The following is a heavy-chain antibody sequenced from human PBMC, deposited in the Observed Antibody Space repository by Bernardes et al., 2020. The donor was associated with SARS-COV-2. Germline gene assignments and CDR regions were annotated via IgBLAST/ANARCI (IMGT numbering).Heavy chain of an antibody. V-gene: IGHV3-30*18. CDR1: GFTFSSYG. CDR3: AKRKQIFHLSEWDVGMDV. J-gene: IGHJ6*02. Sequence: GSLRLSCAASGFTFSSYGMHWVRQAPGKGLEWVSLISYEGSKEFYADFVRGRFTISRDNSKRAVYLQMNSLGPEDTAVYYCAKRKQIFHLSEWDVGMDVWGQGTTVTVS. CDR2: ISYEGSKE. D-gene: IGHD1-26*01.